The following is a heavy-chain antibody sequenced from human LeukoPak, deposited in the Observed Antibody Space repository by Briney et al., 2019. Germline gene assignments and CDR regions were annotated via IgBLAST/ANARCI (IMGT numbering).Heavy chain of an antibody. J-gene: IGHJ5*02. V-gene: IGHV1-58*02. CDR3: ARDSCSSTSCQNWFDP. CDR2: IVVGSGNT. CDR1: GFTFTSSA. Sequence: SVKVSCKASGFTFTSSAMQWVRQARGQRLEWIGWIVVGSGNTNYAQKFQGRVTITADESTSTAYMELSSLRSEDTAVYYCARDSCSSTSCQNWFDPWGKGTLVTVSS. D-gene: IGHD2-2*01.